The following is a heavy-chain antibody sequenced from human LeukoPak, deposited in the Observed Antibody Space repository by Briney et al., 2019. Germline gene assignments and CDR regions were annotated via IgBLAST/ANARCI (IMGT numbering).Heavy chain of an antibody. D-gene: IGHD4-11*01. CDR1: GGSISSYY. CDR3: AKGPNAAGNYRAFDL. V-gene: IGHV4-59*01. CDR2: IYYSGST. Sequence: PSETLSLTCTVSGGSISSYYWSWLRQPPGKGLEWIGYIYYSGSTNYNPSLKSRVTISVDTSKNQYSLNLRSVTAADTAVYYCAKGPNAAGNYRAFDLWGQGTKVTVSS. J-gene: IGHJ3*01.